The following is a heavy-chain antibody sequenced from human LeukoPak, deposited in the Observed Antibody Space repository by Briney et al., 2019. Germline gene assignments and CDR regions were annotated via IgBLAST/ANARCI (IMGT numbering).Heavy chain of an antibody. Sequence: ASVKVSCKASGYTFTSYGISWVRQAPGQGLEWMGWISAYNGNTNYAQKLQGRVTMTTDTSTGTAYMELRSLRSDDTAVYYCARVSPRGYSYGTYGMDVWGQGTTVTVSS. J-gene: IGHJ6*02. CDR1: GYTFTSYG. CDR3: ARVSPRGYSYGTYGMDV. V-gene: IGHV1-18*01. D-gene: IGHD5-18*01. CDR2: ISAYNGNT.